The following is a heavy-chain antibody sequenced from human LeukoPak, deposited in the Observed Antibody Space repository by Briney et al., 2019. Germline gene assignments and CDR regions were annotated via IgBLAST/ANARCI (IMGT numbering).Heavy chain of an antibody. J-gene: IGHJ4*02. V-gene: IGHV3-66*01. Sequence: GGSLRLSCAASGFTVSSNYMSWVRQAPGTGLEWVSVIYSGGSTYYADSVKGRFTISRDNSKNTLYLQMNSLRAEDTAVYYCARAAYDTYPSFDYWGQGTLVTVSS. D-gene: IGHD3-22*01. CDR1: GFTVSSNY. CDR3: ARAAYDTYPSFDY. CDR2: IYSGGST.